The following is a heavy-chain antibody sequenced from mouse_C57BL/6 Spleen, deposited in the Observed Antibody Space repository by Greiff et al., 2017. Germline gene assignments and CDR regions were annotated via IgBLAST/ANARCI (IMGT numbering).Heavy chain of an antibody. CDR3: ARGDGYDGFDY. V-gene: IGHV1-69*01. CDR2: IDPSDSYT. D-gene: IGHD2-2*01. CDR1: GYTFTSYW. J-gene: IGHJ2*01. Sequence: VQLQQPGAELVMPGASVKLSCKASGYTFTSYWMHWVKQRPGQGLEWIGEIDPSDSYTNYNQKFKGKSTLTVDKSSSTAYMQLSSLTSEDSAVYYCARGDGYDGFDYWGQGTTLTVSS.